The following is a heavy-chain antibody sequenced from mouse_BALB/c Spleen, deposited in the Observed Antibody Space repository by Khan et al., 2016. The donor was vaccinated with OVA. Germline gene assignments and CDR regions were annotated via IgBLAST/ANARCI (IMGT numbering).Heavy chain of an antibody. J-gene: IGHJ2*01. CDR1: GYTFSTYW. V-gene: IGHV1-7*01. Sequence: VQLQESGAALAKPAASVKMSCKASGYTFSTYWMHWVNQRPGQGLEWIGYTNPTSGYTDYNEKFKDKATLSADKSSSTAYMQLSRLTSEDSAVYYCRRDRIDYWGQGTTLTVSS. CDR2: TNPTSGYT. CDR3: RRDRIDY.